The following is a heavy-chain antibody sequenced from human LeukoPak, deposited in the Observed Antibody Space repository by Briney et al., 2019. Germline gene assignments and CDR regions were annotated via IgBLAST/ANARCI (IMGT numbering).Heavy chain of an antibody. CDR1: GYSISSGYY. J-gene: IGHJ4*02. CDR2: IYHSGST. Sequence: SETLSLTCTVSGYSISSGYYWGWIRQPPGKGLEWIGSIYHSGSTYYNPSLKSRVTISVDTSKNQFSLKLSSVTAADTAVYYCASSSSGWLGYWGQGTLVTVSS. CDR3: ASSSSGWLGY. V-gene: IGHV4-38-2*02. D-gene: IGHD6-19*01.